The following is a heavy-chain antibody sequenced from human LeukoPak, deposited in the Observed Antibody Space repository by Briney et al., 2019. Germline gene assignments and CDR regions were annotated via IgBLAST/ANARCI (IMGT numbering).Heavy chain of an antibody. V-gene: IGHV3-30*04. CDR1: GFTFSSYA. CDR3: AKAGSIRFDY. CDR2: ISYDGSNK. J-gene: IGHJ4*02. D-gene: IGHD1-26*01. Sequence: GGSLRLSCAASGFTFSSYAMHWVRQAPGKGLEWVAVISYDGSNKYYADSVKGRFTISRDNSKNTLYLQIYSLRAEDTAVYYCAKAGSIRFDYWGRGTLVTVSS.